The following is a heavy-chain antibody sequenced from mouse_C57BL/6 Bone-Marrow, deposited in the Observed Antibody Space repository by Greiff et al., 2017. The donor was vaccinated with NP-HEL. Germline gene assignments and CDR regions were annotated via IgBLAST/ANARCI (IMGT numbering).Heavy chain of an antibody. V-gene: IGHV1-64*01. Sequence: QVQLQQPGAELVKPGASVKLSCKASGYTFTSYWMHWVKQRPGQGLEWIGMIHPNSGSTNYNEKFKSKATLTVDKSSSTAYMQLSSLTSEDSAVYYCARGYYDGYYVSAYWGQGTLVTVSA. CDR1: GYTFTSYW. D-gene: IGHD2-3*01. J-gene: IGHJ3*01. CDR3: ARGYYDGYYVSAY. CDR2: IHPNSGST.